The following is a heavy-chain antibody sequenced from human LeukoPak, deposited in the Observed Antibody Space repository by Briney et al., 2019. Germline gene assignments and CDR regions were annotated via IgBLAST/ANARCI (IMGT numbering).Heavy chain of an antibody. D-gene: IGHD1-26*01. CDR2: ISINGGSS. V-gene: IGHV3-64D*06. J-gene: IGHJ4*02. Sequence: GGSLRLSCSASGFTISNYAMHWVRQAPGKGLEYVSAISINGGSSYYAHSVKGRFTISRDNSKNTLYLQMSSLRAEDTAVYYCVKGGYGSGSYFDFWGRGTLVTVSS. CDR3: VKGGYGSGSYFDF. CDR1: GFTISNYA.